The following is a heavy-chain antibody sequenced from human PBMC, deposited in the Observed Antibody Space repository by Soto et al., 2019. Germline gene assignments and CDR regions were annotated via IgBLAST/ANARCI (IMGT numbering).Heavy chain of an antibody. V-gene: IGHV1-18*01. Sequence: QIQLLQSGADVKKPGASVKVTCKASGYTFRNFGISWVRQAPGQGIVWMGWISAYNANANYAQKFQGRLTMTADTTTSTAYMKLRSLSSDDTAVYYCARENSYFDYWGQGTLVTVSS. CDR1: GYTFRNFG. CDR2: ISAYNANA. CDR3: ARENSYFDY. J-gene: IGHJ4*02.